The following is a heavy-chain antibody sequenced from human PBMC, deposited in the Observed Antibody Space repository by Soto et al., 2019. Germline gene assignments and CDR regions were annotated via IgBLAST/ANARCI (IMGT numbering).Heavy chain of an antibody. CDR1: GGSFSGYY. V-gene: IGHV4-34*01. CDR3: AGGSPPYDFWSGYYKDYYYYYMDV. J-gene: IGHJ6*03. D-gene: IGHD3-3*01. CDR2: INHSGST. Sequence: SETLSLTCAVYGGSFSGYYWSWIRQPPGKGLEWIGEINHSGSTNYNPSLKSRVTISVDTSKNQFSLKLSSVTAADTAVYYCAGGSPPYDFWSGYYKDYYYYYMDVWGKGTMVTVSS.